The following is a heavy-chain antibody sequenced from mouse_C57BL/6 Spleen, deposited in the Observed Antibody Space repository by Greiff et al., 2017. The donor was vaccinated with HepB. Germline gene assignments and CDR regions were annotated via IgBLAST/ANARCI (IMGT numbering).Heavy chain of an antibody. J-gene: IGHJ1*03. V-gene: IGHV1-81*01. Sequence: VQLQQSGAELARPGASVKLSCKASGYTFTSSGISWVKQRTGQGLEWIGEIYPRSGNTYYNEKFKGKATLTADKSSSTAYMELRSLTSEDSAVYFCATIITTVANWYFDVWGTGTTVTVSS. CDR1: GYTFTSSG. CDR3: ATIITTVANWYFDV. D-gene: IGHD1-1*01. CDR2: IYPRSGNT.